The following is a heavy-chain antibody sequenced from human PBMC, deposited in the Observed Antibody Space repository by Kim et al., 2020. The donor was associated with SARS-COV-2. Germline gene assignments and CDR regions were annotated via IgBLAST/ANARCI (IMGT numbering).Heavy chain of an antibody. CDR3: AREGDFVKYSSSSRLGHGMDV. Sequence: FTISRDNSKNTLYLQMNSLRAEDTAVYYCAREGDFVKYSSSSRLGHGMDVWGQGTTVTVSS. V-gene: IGHV3-30*07. J-gene: IGHJ6*02. D-gene: IGHD6-13*01.